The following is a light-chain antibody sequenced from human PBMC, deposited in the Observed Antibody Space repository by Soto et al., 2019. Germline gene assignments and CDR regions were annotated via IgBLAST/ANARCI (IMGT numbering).Light chain of an antibody. CDR2: EGS. V-gene: IGLV2-23*01. J-gene: IGLJ1*01. CDR1: SSDVGSYNL. Sequence: QSVLTQPASVSGSLGQSITISCTGTSSDVGSYNLVSWYQQHPGKAPKVMIYEGSERPSGVSNRFSGSKAGNTASLTISVLQAEDEADSYCCSYAGNSAYVFGTGTKVTVL. CDR3: CSYAGNSAYV.